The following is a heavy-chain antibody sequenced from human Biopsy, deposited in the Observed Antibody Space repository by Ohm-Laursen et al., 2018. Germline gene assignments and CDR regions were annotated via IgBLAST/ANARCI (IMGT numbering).Heavy chain of an antibody. Sequence: GASVKVSCKASGYAFTNFYIHWVRQAPGQGLEWMGWISTYNDDTNIAQKFQGRVSMTTDTSTRTAYMELRSLRSGDTAIYFCARNTGWYGDLYYFDYWGQGTLVTVSS. CDR2: ISTYNDDT. J-gene: IGHJ4*02. CDR3: ARNTGWYGDLYYFDY. V-gene: IGHV1-18*04. D-gene: IGHD6-19*01. CDR1: GYAFTNFY.